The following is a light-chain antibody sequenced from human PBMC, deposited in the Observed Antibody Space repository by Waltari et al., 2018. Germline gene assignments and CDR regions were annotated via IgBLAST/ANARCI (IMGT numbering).Light chain of an antibody. CDR3: QVWDGTTDHPYVV. Sequence: SYVLTQPPSVSVAPGQTARITCGGSTIGIRGVYWYPQKPGQAPLLVIYDESDRPSGIPDRFSGSKSGTTATLTISGVEAGDEAEYYCQVWDGTTDHPYVVFGGGNKLTVL. CDR1: TIGIRG. CDR2: DES. V-gene: IGLV3-21*02. J-gene: IGLJ2*01.